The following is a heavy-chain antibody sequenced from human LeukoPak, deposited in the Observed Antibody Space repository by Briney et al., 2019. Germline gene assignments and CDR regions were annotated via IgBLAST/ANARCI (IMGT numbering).Heavy chain of an antibody. CDR3: ASGFAVVTGTGSDYFDY. CDR2: INPNSGGT. Sequence: ASVKVSCKTSGYTFTAYYIHWLRQAPGQGLEWMGWINPNSGGTKYSEKFQGRVTMTRDTSISTVYMDLSRLRFDDTAVYYCASGFAVVTGTGSDYFDYWGPGTLVTVSS. J-gene: IGHJ4*02. D-gene: IGHD1-20*01. CDR1: GYTFTAYY. V-gene: IGHV1-2*02.